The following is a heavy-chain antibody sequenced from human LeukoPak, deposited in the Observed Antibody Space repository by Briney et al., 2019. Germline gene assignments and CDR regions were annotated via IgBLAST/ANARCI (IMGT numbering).Heavy chain of an antibody. CDR3: LDLGSPQGFHM. CDR2: IRSAVNGGTT. Sequence: KTGGSLRLSCATSGFAFTSAWMDWVRQAPGKGLEWVGRIRSAVNGGTTDYAAPVKGRFTISRDDSQRTLFLQMNSLKTEDTAVYYRLDLGSPQGFHMWGQGTMVTVSS. CDR1: GFAFTSAW. D-gene: IGHD1-26*01. V-gene: IGHV3-15*01. J-gene: IGHJ3*02.